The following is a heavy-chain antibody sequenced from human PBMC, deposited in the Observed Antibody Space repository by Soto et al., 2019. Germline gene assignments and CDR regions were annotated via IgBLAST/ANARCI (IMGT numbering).Heavy chain of an antibody. V-gene: IGHV3-74*01. Sequence: EVQLVASGGGLVQPGGSLRLSCAASGFTFSKYWTHWVRLTPGKGLVWVSRIKGDGSSTLYADSVNGRFTISRVNAKSTLFLQMNSLGAEDTAVYYCTRASLERPNDLAYWGQGTLVTVSS. CDR3: TRASLERPNDLAY. J-gene: IGHJ4*02. CDR1: GFTFSKYW. CDR2: IKGDGSST. D-gene: IGHD1-1*01.